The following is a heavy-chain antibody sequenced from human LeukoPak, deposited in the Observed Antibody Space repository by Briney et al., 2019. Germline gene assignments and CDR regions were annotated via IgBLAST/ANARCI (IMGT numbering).Heavy chain of an antibody. J-gene: IGHJ4*02. CDR3: ASGDGYTLFDY. CDR2: INHSGST. CDR1: GGSFSGYY. Sequence: SETLSLTCAVYGGSFSGYYWSWIRQPPGKGLEWIGEINHSGSTNYNPSLKSRVTISVDTSKNQFSLKLSSVTAADTAVYYCASGDGYTLFDYWGQGTLVTVSS. V-gene: IGHV4-34*01. D-gene: IGHD5-24*01.